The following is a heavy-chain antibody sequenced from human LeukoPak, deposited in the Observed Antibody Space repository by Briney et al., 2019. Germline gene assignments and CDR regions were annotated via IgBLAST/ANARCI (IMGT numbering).Heavy chain of an antibody. CDR1: VGSLSSYY. CDR3: ARGPAISLDTGYFDY. Sequence: SETLSLTCTVSVGSLSSYYWSWIRQPPGKGLEWIGYIYYSGSTNYNPSLKSQVTISVDTSKNQFSLKLSSVTAADTAVYYCARGPAISLDTGYFDYWGQGTLVTVSS. CDR2: IYYSGST. V-gene: IGHV4-59*01. J-gene: IGHJ4*02. D-gene: IGHD5-18*01.